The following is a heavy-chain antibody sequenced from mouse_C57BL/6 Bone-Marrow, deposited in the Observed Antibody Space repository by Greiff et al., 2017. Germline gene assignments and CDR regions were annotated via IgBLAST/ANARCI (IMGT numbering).Heavy chain of an antibody. CDR2: IYPGDGDT. Sequence: VQLQQSGAELVKPGASVKISCKASGYAFSSYWMNWVQQRPGKGLEWIGQIYPGDGDTNYNGKLKGKATLTADKSSSTAYMQLSSLTSEDSAVYFCARGVFITTVVPFAYWGQGTLVTVSA. V-gene: IGHV1-80*01. D-gene: IGHD1-1*01. CDR1: GYAFSSYW. CDR3: ARGVFITTVVPFAY. J-gene: IGHJ3*01.